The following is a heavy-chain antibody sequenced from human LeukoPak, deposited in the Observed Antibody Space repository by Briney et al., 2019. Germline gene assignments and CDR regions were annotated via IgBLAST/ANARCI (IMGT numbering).Heavy chain of an antibody. V-gene: IGHV4-38-2*02. D-gene: IGHD5-24*01. CDR1: GYPIGLDYY. Sequence: SGTLSLTCKVSGYPIGLDYYWVWIRQAPGRGLQWIGGFHRGRIQYNSALKSRVTISIDSSKNQFSLRMWPVTAADTAFYFCARAPSSYESGNGYPNLGWLDPWGQGALVTVSS. CDR2: FHRGRI. CDR3: ARAPSSYESGNGYPNLGWLDP. J-gene: IGHJ5*02.